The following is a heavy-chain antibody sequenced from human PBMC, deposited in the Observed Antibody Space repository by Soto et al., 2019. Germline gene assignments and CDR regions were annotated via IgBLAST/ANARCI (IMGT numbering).Heavy chain of an antibody. CDR1: GFSLSNYW. V-gene: IGHV3-7*05. D-gene: IGHD5-18*01. Sequence: EVQLVESGGGLVRPGESLRLTCVASGFSLSNYWMTWVRQVPGKGLEWVANVKRDESRKSYLDSVRGRFSVSRDNARKSLYLQMDSLRAEDTALYYCARDVSPGDSTLYLDAFDIWGQGTMVTVSS. CDR2: VKRDESRK. CDR3: ARDVSPGDSTLYLDAFDI. J-gene: IGHJ3*02.